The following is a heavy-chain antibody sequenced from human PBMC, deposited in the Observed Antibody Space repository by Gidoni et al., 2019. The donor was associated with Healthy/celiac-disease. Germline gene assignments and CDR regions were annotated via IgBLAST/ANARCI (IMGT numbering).Heavy chain of an antibody. CDR3: ATSNAYSYGSSYFDY. CDR2: IYTSGST. Sequence: QVQLQESGPGLVKPSQTLSLTCTVSGGSISSASYYWSWIRQPAGKGLEWIGRIYTSGSTNYNPSLKSRVTISVDTSKNQFSLKLSSVTAADTAVYYCATSNAYSYGSSYFDYWGQGTLVTVSS. V-gene: IGHV4-61*02. CDR1: GGSISSASYY. D-gene: IGHD5-18*01. J-gene: IGHJ4*02.